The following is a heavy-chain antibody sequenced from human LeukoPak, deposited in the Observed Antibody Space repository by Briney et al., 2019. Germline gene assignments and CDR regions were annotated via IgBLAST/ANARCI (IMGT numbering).Heavy chain of an antibody. D-gene: IGHD5-12*01. CDR2: IYHSGSP. CDR1: GGSISSSNW. Sequence: PSETLSLTCTVSGGSISSSNWWIWVRQPPGKGLEWIGEIYHSGSPNYNPSLKSRVTISVDTSKNQFSLKLSSVTAADTAVYYCARGYSGYDYRFDYWGQGTLVTVSS. CDR3: ARGYSGYDYRFDY. V-gene: IGHV4-4*02. J-gene: IGHJ4*02.